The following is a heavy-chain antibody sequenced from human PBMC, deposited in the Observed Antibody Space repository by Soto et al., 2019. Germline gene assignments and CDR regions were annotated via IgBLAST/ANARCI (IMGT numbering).Heavy chain of an antibody. Sequence: QLQLQESGPGLVKPSETLSLTCTVSGGSISSSSYYWGWIRQPPGKRLEWIRSSYYSGSTYYNPSLKTRVTISVETAEYHFSLNLRYGTASDTRVYYCASHWMDNYDSSGYYYSPYDFDYWGQGTVVSVSS. J-gene: IGHJ4*02. CDR3: ASHWMDNYDSSGYYYSPYDFDY. CDR1: GGSISSSSYY. CDR2: SYYSGST. D-gene: IGHD3-22*01. V-gene: IGHV4-39*01.